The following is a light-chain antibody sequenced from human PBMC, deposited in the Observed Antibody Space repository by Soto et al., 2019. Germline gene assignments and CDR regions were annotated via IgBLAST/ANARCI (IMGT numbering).Light chain of an antibody. V-gene: IGKV1-5*01. J-gene: IGKJ1*01. Sequence: DIQMTQSPSTLSASVGDRVTITCRASQSISSWLAWYQQKPGKAPKLLIYDASSLESEVPSRFSGSGSGTEFTLTISSLQPDDFATYYCQQYNRGTFGQGTKVEIK. CDR1: QSISSW. CDR2: DAS. CDR3: QQYNRGT.